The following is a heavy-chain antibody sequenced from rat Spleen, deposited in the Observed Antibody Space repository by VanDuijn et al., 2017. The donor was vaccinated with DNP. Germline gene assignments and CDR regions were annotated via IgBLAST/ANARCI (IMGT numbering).Heavy chain of an antibody. J-gene: IGHJ1*01. Sequence: EVQLVESGGGLVQPGRSLKVSCAASGFTFSNSGMHWIRQAPTKGLEWVAAISYDGGRTYYRDSVKDRFTISRDYAKSTLYLQMDSLRSEDTATYYCARRGYYGSYWYFDFWGPGTMVTVSS. CDR2: ISYDGGRT. CDR1: GFTFSNSG. CDR3: ARRGYYGSYWYFDF. V-gene: IGHV5-29*01. D-gene: IGHD1-6*01.